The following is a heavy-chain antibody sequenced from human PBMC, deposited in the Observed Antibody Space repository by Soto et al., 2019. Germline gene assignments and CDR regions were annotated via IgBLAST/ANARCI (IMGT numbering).Heavy chain of an antibody. CDR3: ARDHGSGANWFDP. V-gene: IGHV4-31*03. CDR2: IYYSGST. J-gene: IGHJ5*02. Sequence: QVQLQELGPGLVKPSQTLSLTCTVSGGSISSGGYYWSWIRQHPGKGLEWIGYIYYSGSTYYNPSLHSRVTISVDTSKNQFALKLSSVTAADTAVYYCARDHGSGANWFDPWGQGTLVTVSS. D-gene: IGHD3-10*01. CDR1: GGSISSGGYY.